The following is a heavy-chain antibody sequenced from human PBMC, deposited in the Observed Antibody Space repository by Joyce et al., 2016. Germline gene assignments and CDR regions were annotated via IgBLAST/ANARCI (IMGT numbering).Heavy chain of an antibody. D-gene: IGHD6-19*01. CDR1: GFSFSVYW. V-gene: IGHV3-7*01. J-gene: IGHJ4*02. Sequence: SCAASGFSFSVYWMGWVRQAPGKGLEWVANIKGDGSDKYYVDSVKGRFTISRDNAKNSLYLQMDSLRAEDTALYYCARDHISGWALEYWGRGTLVTVSS. CDR2: IKGDGSDK. CDR3: ARDHISGWALEY.